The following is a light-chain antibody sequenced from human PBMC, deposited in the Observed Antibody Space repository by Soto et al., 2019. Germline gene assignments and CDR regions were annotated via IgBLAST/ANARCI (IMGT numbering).Light chain of an antibody. J-gene: IGLJ2*01. V-gene: IGLV2-23*01. Sequence: QSALTQPASVSGSPGQSITISCTGTTSDVGSYNLVSWYQQHPGKAPKLMIYEVTKRPSGISNRFSGSKSGNTASLTISGLQAEDEAEYYCCSYAGSSTILFGGGTKVNVL. CDR3: CSYAGSSTIL. CDR1: TSDVGSYNL. CDR2: EVT.